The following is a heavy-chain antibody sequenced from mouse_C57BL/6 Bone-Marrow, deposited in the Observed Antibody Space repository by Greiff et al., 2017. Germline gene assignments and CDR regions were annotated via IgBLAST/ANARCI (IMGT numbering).Heavy chain of an antibody. CDR2: ISSGSSTI. V-gene: IGHV5-17*01. Sequence: DVKLVESGGGLVKPGWSLKLSCAASGFTFSDYGMHWVRQAPEKGLEWVAYISSGSSTIYYADTVKGRFTISRDNAKNTLCLQMTSLWAEDTAMYSGARTGDFDYWGQGTTLTVSS. CDR1: GFTFSDYG. D-gene: IGHD1-1*02. J-gene: IGHJ2*01. CDR3: ARTGDFDY.